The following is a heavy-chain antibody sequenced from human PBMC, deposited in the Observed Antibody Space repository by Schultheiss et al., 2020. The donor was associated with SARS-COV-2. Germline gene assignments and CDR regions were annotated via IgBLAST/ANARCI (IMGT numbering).Heavy chain of an antibody. D-gene: IGHD6-13*01. CDR3: AKSAAADYYYYGMDV. J-gene: IGHJ6*02. Sequence: GGSLRLSCAASGFTVSNSYMSWVRQAPGKGLEWVSYISSSGSTIYYADSVKGRFTISRDNAKNSLYLQMNSLRAEDTAVYYCAKSAAADYYYYGMDVWGQGTTVTVSS. V-gene: IGHV3-11*04. CDR2: ISSSGSTI. CDR1: GFTVSNSY.